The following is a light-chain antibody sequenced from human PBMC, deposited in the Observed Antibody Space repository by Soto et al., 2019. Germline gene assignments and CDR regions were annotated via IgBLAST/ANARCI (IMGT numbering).Light chain of an antibody. CDR2: EVT. Sequence: QSALTQPPSASGSPGQSVTISCTGTSSDVGGYNYVSWYQQHPGKAPKLLIYEVTKRASGVPDRFSGSKSGNTASLTVSGLQAEDEAYYYCKSFAGNNYLMFGGGTKVTV. V-gene: IGLV2-8*01. CDR1: SSDVGGYNY. J-gene: IGLJ3*02. CDR3: KSFAGNNYLM.